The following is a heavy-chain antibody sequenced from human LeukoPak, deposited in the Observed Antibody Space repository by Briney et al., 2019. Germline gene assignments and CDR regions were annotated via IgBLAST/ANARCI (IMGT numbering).Heavy chain of an antibody. CDR3: ARGPHFDWLSPPPGDY. Sequence: GSLRLSCAASGFTFSSYGMHWVRQAPGKGLEWVAVIWYDGSNKYYADSVKGRFTISRDNSKNTLYLQMNSLRAEDTAVYYCARGPHFDWLSPPPGDYWGQGTLVTVSS. CDR1: GFTFSSYG. V-gene: IGHV3-33*01. CDR2: IWYDGSNK. D-gene: IGHD3-9*01. J-gene: IGHJ4*02.